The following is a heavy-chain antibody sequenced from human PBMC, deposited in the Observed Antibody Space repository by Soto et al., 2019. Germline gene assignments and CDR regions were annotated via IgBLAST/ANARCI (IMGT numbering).Heavy chain of an antibody. CDR3: SRPTRFYYDSSGQSAWFDP. D-gene: IGHD3-22*01. Sequence: SVKVSCKASGATFSSYAISWVRQAPGQGLEWMGGIIPIFGTANYAQKYQGRVTITADESTTTAYMELSSLRSEDTAVYFCSRPTRFYYDSSGQSAWFDPWGQGTLVTVSS. V-gene: IGHV1-69*13. J-gene: IGHJ5*02. CDR2: IIPIFGTA. CDR1: GATFSSYA.